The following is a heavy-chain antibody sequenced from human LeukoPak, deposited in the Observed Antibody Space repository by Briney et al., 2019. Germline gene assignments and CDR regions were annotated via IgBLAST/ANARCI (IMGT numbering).Heavy chain of an antibody. D-gene: IGHD3-22*01. Sequence: PSETLSLTCTVSGGSISSYYWSWLRQPPGKGLEWIGYIYYSGSTNYNPSLKSRVTISVDTSKNQFSLKLSSVTAADTAVYYCARAYYYDSSGYWPLPDAFDIWGQGTMVTVSS. CDR3: ARAYYYDSSGYWPLPDAFDI. CDR2: IYYSGST. V-gene: IGHV4-59*08. CDR1: GGSISSYY. J-gene: IGHJ3*02.